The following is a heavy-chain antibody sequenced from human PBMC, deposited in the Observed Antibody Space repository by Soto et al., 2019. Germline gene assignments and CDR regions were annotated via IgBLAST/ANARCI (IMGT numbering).Heavy chain of an antibody. Sequence: GSLVLACTASGFTFGSYGMHWVRQAPGKGLEWVAGISYDGSKKYYGESVKGRFTISSDNSKNTLYLQMNSLRVEDTAVYYCAKAIENYSTGYYKPFYYFGVDVWGQGTKVTVSS. CDR3: AKAIENYSTGYYKPFYYFGVDV. V-gene: IGHV3-30*18. CDR1: GFTFGSYG. D-gene: IGHD3-22*01. CDR2: ISYDGSKK. J-gene: IGHJ6*02.